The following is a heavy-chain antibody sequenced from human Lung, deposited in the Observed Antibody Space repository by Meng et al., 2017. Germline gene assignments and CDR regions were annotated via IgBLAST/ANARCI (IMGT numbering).Heavy chain of an antibody. V-gene: IGHV7-4-1*02. Sequence: QVQLVPSGSELKKPGASVKISCQASGYTFTTYAMNWVRQGPGQGLEWMGWINTDTRNPTYAQGFTGRFVFSLDTAVSTAYLQISSLMAEDTAIYYCARGDLGMNGYYYTVHWGQGTLVTVSS. D-gene: IGHD3-22*01. CDR3: ARGDLGMNGYYYTVH. CDR2: INTDTRNP. J-gene: IGHJ4*02. CDR1: GYTFTTYA.